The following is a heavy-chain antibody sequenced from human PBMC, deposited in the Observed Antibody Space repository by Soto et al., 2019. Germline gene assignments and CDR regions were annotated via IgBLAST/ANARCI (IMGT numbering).Heavy chain of an antibody. J-gene: IGHJ6*02. D-gene: IGHD4-4*01. CDR3: ARGRATVTHGGYYYYGMDV. CDR1: GGSISSGGYY. CDR2: IYYSGST. Sequence: SETLSLTCTVSGGSISSGGYYWSWIRQHPGKGLEWIGYIYYSGSTYYNPSLKSRVTISVDTSKNQFSLKLSSVTAADTAVYYCARGRATVTHGGYYYYGMDVWGQGTTVTV. V-gene: IGHV4-31*03.